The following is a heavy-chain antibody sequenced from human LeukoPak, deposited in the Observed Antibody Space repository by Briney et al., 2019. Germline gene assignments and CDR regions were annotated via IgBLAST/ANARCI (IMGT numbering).Heavy chain of an antibody. CDR3: ARDNYGDRYYYYGMDV. J-gene: IGHJ6*02. Sequence: ASAKVSCKASGYTFTSYDINWVRQATGQGLEWMGWMNPNSGNTGYAQKFQGRVTMTRNTSISAAYMELRSLRSDDTAVYYCARDNYGDRYYYYGMDVWGQGTTVTVSS. CDR1: GYTFTSYD. D-gene: IGHD4-17*01. CDR2: MNPNSGNT. V-gene: IGHV1-8*01.